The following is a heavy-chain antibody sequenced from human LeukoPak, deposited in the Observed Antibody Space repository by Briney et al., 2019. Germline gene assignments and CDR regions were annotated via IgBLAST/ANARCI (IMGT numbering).Heavy chain of an antibody. CDR3: ARSVVYTSSWSL. D-gene: IGHD6-13*01. V-gene: IGHV4-59*01. J-gene: IGHJ4*02. CDR2: IYDTGRT. CDR1: GGSISTYY. Sequence: SEALSLTCTVYGGSISTYYWNWIRQPPGKGVEWIGYIYDTGRTNYNPTLKSGVTISVETSKNQFSLKLSSVTAADTAVYYCARSVVYTSSWSLWGQGTLLPVPS.